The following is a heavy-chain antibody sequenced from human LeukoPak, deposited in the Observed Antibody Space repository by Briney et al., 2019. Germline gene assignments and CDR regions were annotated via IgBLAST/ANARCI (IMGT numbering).Heavy chain of an antibody. CDR2: ISGSGGST. V-gene: IGHV3-23*01. CDR3: ASPAQGYYYYGMDV. J-gene: IGHJ6*02. Sequence: GGSLRLSCAASGFTFSSYAMSWVRQAPGKGLEWVSAISGSGGSTYYADSVKGRFTISRDNSKDTLYLQMNSLRAEDTAVYYCASPAQGYYYYGMDVWGQGTTVTVSS. CDR1: GFTFSSYA.